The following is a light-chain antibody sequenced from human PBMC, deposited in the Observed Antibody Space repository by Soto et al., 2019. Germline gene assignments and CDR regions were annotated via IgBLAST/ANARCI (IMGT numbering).Light chain of an antibody. CDR1: QSISDT. CDR2: GAS. Sequence: TQSPATLSVSPGGRATLSCRASQSISDTLAWYQQKPGQAPRLLIHGASTRATGFPGRFSGSGSGTDFTLTISSLQSEDFAVYYCQQYNNWPWTFGQGTKGDIK. V-gene: IGKV3-15*01. CDR3: QQYNNWPWT. J-gene: IGKJ1*01.